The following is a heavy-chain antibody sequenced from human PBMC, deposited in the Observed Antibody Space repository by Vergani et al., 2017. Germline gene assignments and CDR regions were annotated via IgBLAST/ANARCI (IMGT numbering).Heavy chain of an antibody. CDR2: TSAYNGNT. CDR1: GYTFTSYG. J-gene: IGHJ6*02. D-gene: IGHD3-22*01. CDR3: ARXYYYDSSGYPGADYGMDV. V-gene: IGHV1-18*01. Sequence: QVQLVQSGAEVKKPGASVKVSCKASGYTFTSYGISWVRQAPGQGLEWMGWTSAYNGNTNYAQKLQGRVTMTTDTSTSTAYMELRSLRSDDTAVYYCARXYYYDSSGYPGADYGMDVWGQGTTVTVSS.